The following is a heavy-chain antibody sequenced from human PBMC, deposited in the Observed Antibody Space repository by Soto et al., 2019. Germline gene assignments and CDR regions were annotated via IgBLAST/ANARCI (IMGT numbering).Heavy chain of an antibody. J-gene: IGHJ4*02. CDR1: GFTFSSFS. CDR2: ISGSGDTT. CDR3: AKDHFGSGTYYSLIDS. V-gene: IGHV3-23*01. Sequence: GGSLRLSCAASGFTFSSFSISWVRQTPWKGLVWVSAISGSGDTTYYADSVKGRFTISRDNSKNTLSLQMNSLSVDDTAVYYCAKDHFGSGTYYSLIDSWGQGTLVTVSS. D-gene: IGHD3-10*01.